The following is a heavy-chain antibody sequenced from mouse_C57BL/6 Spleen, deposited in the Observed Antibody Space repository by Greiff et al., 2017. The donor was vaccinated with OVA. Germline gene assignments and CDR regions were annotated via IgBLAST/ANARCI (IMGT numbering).Heavy chain of an antibody. Sequence: VQLQQPGAELVRPGSSVKLSCKASGYTFTSYWMHWVKQRPIQGLEWIGNIDPSDSETHYNQKFKDKATLTVDKSSSTAYMQLSSLTSEDSAVYYCARNYGNYGGGYAMDYWGQGTSVTVSS. CDR3: ARNYGNYGGGYAMDY. V-gene: IGHV1-52*01. CDR1: GYTFTSYW. CDR2: IDPSDSET. D-gene: IGHD2-1*01. J-gene: IGHJ4*01.